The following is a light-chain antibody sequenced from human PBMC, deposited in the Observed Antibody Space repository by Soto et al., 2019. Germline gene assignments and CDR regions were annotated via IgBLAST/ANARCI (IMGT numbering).Light chain of an antibody. J-gene: IGLJ3*02. CDR1: SSDVGGYKY. V-gene: IGLV2-14*01. CDR2: EVS. CDR3: SSYTSSNTVV. Sequence: QSVLTQPASVSGSPGQSITISCTGTSSDVGGYKYVSWYQQHPGKAPKLMIYEVSNRPSGVSNRFSGSKSGNTASLTISGLQAEDEADYYCSSYTSSNTVVFGGGTK.